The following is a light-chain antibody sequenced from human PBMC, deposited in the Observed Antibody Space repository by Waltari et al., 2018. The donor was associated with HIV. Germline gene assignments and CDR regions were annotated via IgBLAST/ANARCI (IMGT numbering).Light chain of an antibody. Sequence: ETVLTQSPGTLSLSPGERATLSCRASQTVSNDYLAWYQQRLGQAPRLLIYGASSRATGIPDRFSGSGSGTDFTLTISRLEPEDFAVYYCQQYDSSPGTFGGGTKVEIK. V-gene: IGKV3-20*01. J-gene: IGKJ4*01. CDR2: GAS. CDR1: QTVSNDY. CDR3: QQYDSSPGT.